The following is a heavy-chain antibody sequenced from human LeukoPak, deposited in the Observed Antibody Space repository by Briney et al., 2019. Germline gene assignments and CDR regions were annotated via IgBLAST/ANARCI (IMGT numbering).Heavy chain of an antibody. V-gene: IGHV4-59*01. J-gene: IGHJ4*02. CDR2: IYNIGST. CDR3: ARYGLIRGNDY. Sequence: KASQTLSLTCTVSGYSINNYYWSWIRQPPGKGLEWIGYIYNIGSTRYNPSLKSRVAISIDTSKNQFSLKLSSVTAADTAVYYCARYGLIRGNDYWGQGTLVTVSS. CDR1: GYSINNYY. D-gene: IGHD3-16*01.